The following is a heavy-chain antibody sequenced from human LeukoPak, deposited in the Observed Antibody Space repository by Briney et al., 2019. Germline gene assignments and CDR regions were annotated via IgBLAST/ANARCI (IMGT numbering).Heavy chain of an antibody. Sequence: GSSVKVSCKASGGTFSSYAISWVRQAPGQGLEWMGRIIPIFGTANYAQKFQGRVTITTDESTSTAYMELSSLRSEGTAVYYCARDVGATRFDYWGQGTLVTVSS. J-gene: IGHJ4*02. CDR1: GGTFSSYA. V-gene: IGHV1-69*05. CDR2: IIPIFGTA. D-gene: IGHD1-26*01. CDR3: ARDVGATRFDY.